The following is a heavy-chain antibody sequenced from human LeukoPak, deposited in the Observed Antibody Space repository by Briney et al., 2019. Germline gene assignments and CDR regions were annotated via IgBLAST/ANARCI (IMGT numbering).Heavy chain of an antibody. J-gene: IGHJ6*01. V-gene: IGHV3-21*01. CDR1: GFTFSSYT. CDR2: ISSSRSYI. D-gene: IGHD2-15*01. Sequence: GGSLRLSCAASGFTFSSYTMNWVRQAPGKGLEWISYISSSRSYIYYADSVKGRFTISRDNAENSLYLQMNRLRAEDTAVYYCARGSEGYCSGGGCYYGMDVWGQGTTVTASS. CDR3: ARGSEGYCSGGGCYYGMDV.